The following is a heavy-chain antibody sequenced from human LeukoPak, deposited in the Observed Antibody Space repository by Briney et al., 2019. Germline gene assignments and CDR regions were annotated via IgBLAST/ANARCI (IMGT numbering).Heavy chain of an antibody. J-gene: IGHJ5*02. D-gene: IGHD6-19*01. Sequence: GGSLGLSCAASGFTFSSYAMSWVRQAPGKGLEWVAVISYDGSNKYYADSVKGRFTISRDNSKNTLYLQMNSLRAEDTAVYYCARDPGYSSGWDNWFDPWGQGTLVTVSS. CDR3: ARDPGYSSGWDNWFDP. CDR1: GFTFSSYA. V-gene: IGHV3-30*04. CDR2: ISYDGSNK.